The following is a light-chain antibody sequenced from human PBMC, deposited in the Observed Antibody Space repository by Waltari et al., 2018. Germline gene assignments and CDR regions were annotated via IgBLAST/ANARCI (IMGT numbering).Light chain of an antibody. CDR1: PSVSSSY. J-gene: IGKJ1*01. CDR2: GAS. V-gene: IGKV3-20*01. Sequence: EIVLTQSPGTLSLSPGERATLSCRASPSVSSSYLAWYPQKTGQAPRLLIYGASSRATGIPDRFSGSGSGTEFTLTISRLEPEDFAVYYCHQYGSSPRTFGQGAKVEIK. CDR3: HQYGSSPRT.